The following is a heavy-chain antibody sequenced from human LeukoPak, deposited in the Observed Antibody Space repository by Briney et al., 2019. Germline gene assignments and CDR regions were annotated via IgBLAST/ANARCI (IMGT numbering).Heavy chain of an antibody. CDR3: ARESGSRSYYYYMDV. J-gene: IGHJ6*03. CDR2: ISSTSSYI. V-gene: IGHV3-21*01. CDR1: GFTFSSFC. Sequence: PGGSLRLSCAASGFTFSSFCMNWVPQAPGKGLEWVSSISSTSSYIYYADSVKGRFTISRDKDKNSVYLQMTSLRAEDTAVYYCARESGSRSYYYYMDVWGKGTTVTISS. D-gene: IGHD2-2*01.